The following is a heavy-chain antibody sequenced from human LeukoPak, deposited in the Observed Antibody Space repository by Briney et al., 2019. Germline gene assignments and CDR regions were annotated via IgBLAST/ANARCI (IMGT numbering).Heavy chain of an antibody. Sequence: SETLSLTCTVSGGSISSGDYYWSWIRQPPGKGLEWIGYIYYSGSTYYNPSLKSRVTISVDTSKNQFSLKLSSVTAADTAVYYCAAVLGIVGATKRAFDYWGQGTLVTVSS. J-gene: IGHJ4*02. D-gene: IGHD1-26*01. CDR2: IYYSGST. CDR3: AAVLGIVGATKRAFDY. V-gene: IGHV4-30-4*01. CDR1: GGSISSGDYY.